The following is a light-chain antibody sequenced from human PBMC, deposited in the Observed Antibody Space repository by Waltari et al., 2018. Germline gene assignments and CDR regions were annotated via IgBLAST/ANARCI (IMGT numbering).Light chain of an antibody. Sequence: AIQMTPSPSTLSASVGDRVTITCRASQGIRNDLGWYQQKPGKAPKLLIYAASSLQSGVPSRFSGSGSGTDFTLTISSLQPEDFATYYCLQDYNYPYTFGQGTKLEI. J-gene: IGKJ2*01. V-gene: IGKV1-6*01. CDR2: AAS. CDR1: QGIRND. CDR3: LQDYNYPYT.